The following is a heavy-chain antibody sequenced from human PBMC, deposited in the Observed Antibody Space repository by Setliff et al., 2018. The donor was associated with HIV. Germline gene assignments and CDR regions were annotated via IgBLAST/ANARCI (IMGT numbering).Heavy chain of an antibody. J-gene: IGHJ6*03. V-gene: IGHV1-69*13. D-gene: IGHD2-21*01. CDR1: GDTFRTDA. Sequence: SVKVSCKTSGDTFRTDAISWVRQAPGQGLEWMGGIIPLFGSPDYAQKFQDKVTITADESTSTAYMELRSLRSDDTAVYYCARLSIPAYYYMDVWGKGTTVTVSS. CDR2: IIPLFGSP. CDR3: ARLSIPAYYYMDV.